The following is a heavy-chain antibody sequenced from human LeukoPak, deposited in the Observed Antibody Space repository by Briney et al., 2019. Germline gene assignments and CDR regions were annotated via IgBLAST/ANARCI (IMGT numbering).Heavy chain of an antibody. D-gene: IGHD3-10*01. Sequence: ASVKVSCKASGYTFTGYYMHWVRQAPGQGLEWMGWINPNSGGTNYAQKFQGRVTMTRDTSISTAYMELSRLRSDDTAVYYCARVNLDGSGSYDYWGQGTLVTVSS. CDR2: INPNSGGT. CDR3: ARVNLDGSGSYDY. CDR1: GYTFTGYY. V-gene: IGHV1-2*02. J-gene: IGHJ4*02.